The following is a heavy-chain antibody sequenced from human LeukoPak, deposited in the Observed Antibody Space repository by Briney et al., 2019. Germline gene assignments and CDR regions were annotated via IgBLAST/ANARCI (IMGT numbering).Heavy chain of an antibody. CDR1: GFTFSSYG. V-gene: IGHV3-30*03. J-gene: IGHJ4*02. CDR2: ISYDGSNK. Sequence: PGRSLRLSCAASGFTFSSYGMHWVRQAPGKGLEWVAVISYDGSNKYYADSVKGRFTIYRDNSKNTLYLQMNSLRAEDTAVYYCATSPGIAVAGFQYYFDYWGQGTLVTVSS. CDR3: ATSPGIAVAGFQYYFDY. D-gene: IGHD6-19*01.